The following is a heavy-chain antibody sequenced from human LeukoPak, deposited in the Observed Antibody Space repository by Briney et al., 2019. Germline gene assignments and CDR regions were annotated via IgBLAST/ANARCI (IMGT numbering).Heavy chain of an antibody. V-gene: IGHV3-23*01. CDR3: AKVSGGGLYYDGMDV. CDR1: GLTFNNYA. J-gene: IGHJ6*02. CDR2: ISGSGGTT. D-gene: IGHD1-14*01. Sequence: GGSLRLSCAASGLTFNNYAMNWVRQAPGKGLEWVSVISGSGGTTYYADSVKGRFTISRDSSKNTLYLQMNSLRAEDTAVYYCAKVSGGGLYYDGMDVWGQGTTVTVSS.